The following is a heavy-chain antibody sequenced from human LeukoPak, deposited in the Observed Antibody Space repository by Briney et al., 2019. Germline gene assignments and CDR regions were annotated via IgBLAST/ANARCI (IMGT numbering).Heavy chain of an antibody. CDR2: ISGSGGST. Sequence: PGGSLRLSCAASGFTFSDYYMSWVRQAPGKGLEWVSAISGSGGSTYYADSVKGRFTISRDNSKNTLYLQMNSLRAEDTAVYYCAKAYYYDSSGYYPFDYWGQGTLVTVSS. D-gene: IGHD3-22*01. J-gene: IGHJ4*02. V-gene: IGHV3-23*01. CDR1: GFTFSDYY. CDR3: AKAYYYDSSGYYPFDY.